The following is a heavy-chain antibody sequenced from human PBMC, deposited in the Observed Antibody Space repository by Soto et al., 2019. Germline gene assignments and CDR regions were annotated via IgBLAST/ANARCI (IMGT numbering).Heavy chain of an antibody. CDR2: ISYNDGYT. CDR3: ARGGGSDSWNAEYFPH. Sequence: QVHLQESGPGVVKPSQTLSLTCTVSGDSISSSYYYWSWLRQHPGKGLEWIAYISYNDGYTFHNPSLKSRATISVDTSKNQISLNLTSVTAADTAVYYCARGGGSDSWNAEYFPHWGQGTLVTVSS. V-gene: IGHV4-31*03. CDR1: GDSISSSYYY. D-gene: IGHD1-1*01. J-gene: IGHJ1*01.